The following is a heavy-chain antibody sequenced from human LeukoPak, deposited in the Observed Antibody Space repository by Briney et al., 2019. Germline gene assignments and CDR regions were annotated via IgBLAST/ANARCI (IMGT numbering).Heavy chain of an antibody. V-gene: IGHV4-59*01. D-gene: IGHD3-10*01. CDR2: IYYSGST. Sequence: SETLSLTCTVSGGSISSYYWSWIRQPPGKGLEWIGYIYYSGSTNYNPSLKSRVTISVDTSKNQFSLKLSSVTAADTAVYYCARVQRVRGVITYFDYWGQGTLVTVSS. CDR3: ARVQRVRGVITYFDY. J-gene: IGHJ4*02. CDR1: GGSISSYY.